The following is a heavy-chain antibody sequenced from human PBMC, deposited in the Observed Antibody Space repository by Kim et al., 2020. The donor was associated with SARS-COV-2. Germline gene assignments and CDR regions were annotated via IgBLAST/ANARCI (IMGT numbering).Heavy chain of an antibody. CDR3: ARDAWAGSSGYFTV. D-gene: IGHD3-22*01. CDR2: IYYSGST. J-gene: IGHJ4*02. V-gene: IGHV4-59*01. CDR1: GGSISSFY. Sequence: SETLSLTCTVSGGSISSFYWSWIRQPPGKGLEWIGYIYYSGSTNYNPSLKSRVTISVDTSKNQFSLKLNSMTAADTAVYYCARDAWAGSSGYFTVWGQGTLVTVSS.